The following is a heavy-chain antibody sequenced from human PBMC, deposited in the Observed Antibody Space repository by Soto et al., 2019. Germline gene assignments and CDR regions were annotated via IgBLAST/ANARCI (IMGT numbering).Heavy chain of an antibody. Sequence: GGSLRLSCAASGFTFSSHGMHWVRQAPGKGLEWVAVISYDGSNKYYADSVKGRFTISRDNSKNTLYLQMNSLRAEDTAVYYCAKLPEYLKIWEHFDYWGQGTLVTVSS. CDR1: GFTFSSHG. CDR2: ISYDGSNK. J-gene: IGHJ4*02. CDR3: AKLPEYLKIWEHFDY. D-gene: IGHD3-16*01. V-gene: IGHV3-30*18.